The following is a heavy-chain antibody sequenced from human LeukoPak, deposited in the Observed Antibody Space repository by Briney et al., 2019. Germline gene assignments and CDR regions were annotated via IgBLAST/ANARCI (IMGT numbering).Heavy chain of an antibody. CDR2: ISGSGGST. CDR3: AKEMLLSSTFDY. V-gene: IGHV3-23*01. D-gene: IGHD2-2*01. CDR1: GFTFSSYG. J-gene: IGHJ4*02. Sequence: GGSLRLSCAASGFTFSSYGMSWVRQAPGRGLEWVSAISGSGGSTYYADSVKGRFTISRDNSKNTLYLQMNSLRAEDTAVYYCAKEMLLSSTFDYWGQGTLVTVSS.